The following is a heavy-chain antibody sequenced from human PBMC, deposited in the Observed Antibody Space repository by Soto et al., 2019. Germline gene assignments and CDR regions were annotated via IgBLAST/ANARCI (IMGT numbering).Heavy chain of an antibody. CDR2: TYYRTRWYN. V-gene: IGHV6-1*01. Sequence: SQTLSLTCAISGDTVSSNRAALNWIRQSPSRGLEWLGRTYYRTRWYNDYAVSVKGRITINPDPSRNQFYLQVNSVTSEDTAVYYCAAATRGYLYYGLDVWGQGTTVTVSS. CDR3: AAATRGYLYYGLDV. D-gene: IGHD5-12*01. CDR1: GDTVSSNRAA. J-gene: IGHJ6*02.